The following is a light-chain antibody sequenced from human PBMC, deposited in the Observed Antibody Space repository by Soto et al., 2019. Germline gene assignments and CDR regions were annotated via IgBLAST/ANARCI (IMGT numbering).Light chain of an antibody. J-gene: IGKJ4*01. CDR3: QKYNSAPLT. CDR1: QGIAPY. CDR2: ATS. Sequence: DVQMTQSPSSLYAFVGDRVTITCRASQGIAPYLAWFQQKPGKVPKLLIYATSTLQSGVPSRFSGSGSGTDFTLTISCLQPEDIGTYYCQKYNSAPLTFGGGTKVEIK. V-gene: IGKV1-27*01.